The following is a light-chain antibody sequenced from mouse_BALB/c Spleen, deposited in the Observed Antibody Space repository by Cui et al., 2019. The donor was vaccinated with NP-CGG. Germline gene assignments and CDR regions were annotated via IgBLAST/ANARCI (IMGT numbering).Light chain of an antibody. CDR3: ALWYSNHWV. CDR2: GTN. V-gene: IGLV1*01. CDR1: TGAVTPSNY. Sequence: AVVTQESAPTTSPGETVTLTCRSSTGAVTPSNYANWVQEKPDHLFTGLIGGTNNRAPGVPARFSGSLIGDKAALTITGAQTEDEAIYFCALWYSNHWVFGGGTKLTVL. J-gene: IGLJ1*01.